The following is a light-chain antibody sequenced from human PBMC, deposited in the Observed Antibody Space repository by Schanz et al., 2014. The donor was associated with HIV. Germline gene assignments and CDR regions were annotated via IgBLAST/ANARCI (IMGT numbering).Light chain of an antibody. Sequence: DIQMTQSPSSLSASVGDRVTITCRASQDIRDDLVWYQQSPGKAAKRLIYDASSLQRGVPSRFSGSGSGTEFTLTITSLQPEDFAPYYCLQLSSCPWTFGQGTKVYTK. CDR1: QDIRDD. CDR3: LQLSSCPWT. CDR2: DAS. J-gene: IGKJ1*01. V-gene: IGKV1-17*01.